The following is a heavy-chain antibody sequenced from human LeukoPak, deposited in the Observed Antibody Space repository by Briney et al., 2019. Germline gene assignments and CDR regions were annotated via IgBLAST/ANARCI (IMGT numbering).Heavy chain of an antibody. V-gene: IGHV1-3*03. CDR2: INAGNGNT. CDR3: ARGYSGYYYYYMDV. Sequence: PGRSLRLSCAASEFTFTSYAMHWVRQAPGQRLEWMGWINAGNGNTKYSQEFQGRVTITRDTSASTAYMELSSLRSEDMAVYYCARGYSGYYYYYMDVWGKGTTVTVSS. J-gene: IGHJ6*03. D-gene: IGHD5-12*01. CDR1: EFTFTSYA.